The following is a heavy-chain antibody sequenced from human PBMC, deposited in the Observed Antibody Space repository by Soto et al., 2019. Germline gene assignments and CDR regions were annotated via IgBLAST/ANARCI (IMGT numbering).Heavy chain of an antibody. CDR3: ARESDH. Sequence: PWWSLRLLCAASGFTFSSYAMSWVRQAPGKGLEWVSTISGSGGGTYYADSMKGRFTISRDSSKNTLYLQMYSLRVEDTPVYYCARESDHRGRGSMVTVSS. V-gene: IGHV3-23*01. CDR2: ISGSGGGT. J-gene: IGHJ1*01. CDR1: GFTFSSYA.